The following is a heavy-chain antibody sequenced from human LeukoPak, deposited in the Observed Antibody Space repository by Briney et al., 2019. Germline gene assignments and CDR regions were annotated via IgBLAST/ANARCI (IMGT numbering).Heavy chain of an antibody. CDR1: GYTFTSYV. D-gene: IGHD6-19*01. J-gene: IGHJ4*02. CDR2: ISAYNGNT. V-gene: IGHV1-18*01. CDR3: AGLDAVGGTNY. Sequence: PEASVKVSCKASGYTFTSYVNWVRQAPGQGLQWMGWISAYNGNTNYAQRLQGRVTMTTDTSTSTAYMELRSLRSDDTAVYYCAGLDAVGGTNYWGQGTLVTVSS.